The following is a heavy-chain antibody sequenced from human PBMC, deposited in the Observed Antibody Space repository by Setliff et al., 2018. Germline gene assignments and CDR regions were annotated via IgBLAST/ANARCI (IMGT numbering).Heavy chain of an antibody. J-gene: IGHJ6*03. CDR1: GGSFSNYA. D-gene: IGHD4-4*01. CDR3: ARKIPPQYYYMDV. Sequence: SVKVSCKASGGSFSNYAIIWVRQAPGQGPEWMGGIIPIYGSTNNAEKFQGRVTFSADESMSTVYMELSSLTSADTALYYCARKIPPQYYYMDVWGKGTTVTVSS. CDR2: IIPIYGST. V-gene: IGHV1-69*13.